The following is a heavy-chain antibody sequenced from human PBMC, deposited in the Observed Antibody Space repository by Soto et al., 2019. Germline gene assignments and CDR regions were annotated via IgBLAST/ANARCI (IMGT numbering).Heavy chain of an antibody. D-gene: IGHD5-12*01. J-gene: IGHJ6*02. CDR2: IVVGSGNT. CDR3: AAHSGYGQYYYYGMDV. V-gene: IGHV1-58*01. CDR1: GFTFTSSA. Sequence: GASVKVSCKASGFTFTSSAVQWVRQARGQRLEWIGWIVVGSGNTNYAQKFQERVTITRDMSTSTAYMELSSLRSEDTTVYYCAAHSGYGQYYYYGMDVWGQGTTVTVSS.